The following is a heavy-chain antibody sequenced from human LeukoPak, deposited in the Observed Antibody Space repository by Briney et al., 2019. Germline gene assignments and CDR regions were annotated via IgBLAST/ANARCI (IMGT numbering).Heavy chain of an antibody. Sequence: GGSLRLSCAASGFTFSSYAMHWVRQAPGKGLEWVAVISYDGSNKYYADSVKGRFTISRDNSKNTLYLQMNSLRAEDTAVYYCARNYDSSGYYSDDAFDIWGQGTMVTVSS. CDR2: ISYDGSNK. J-gene: IGHJ3*02. D-gene: IGHD3-22*01. V-gene: IGHV3-30*04. CDR3: ARNYDSSGYYSDDAFDI. CDR1: GFTFSSYA.